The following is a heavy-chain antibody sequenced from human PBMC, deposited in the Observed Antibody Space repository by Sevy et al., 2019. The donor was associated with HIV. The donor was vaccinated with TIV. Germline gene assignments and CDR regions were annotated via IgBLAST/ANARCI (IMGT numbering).Heavy chain of an antibody. CDR2: IYSGDST. D-gene: IGHD1-1*01. V-gene: IGHV3-53*01. CDR1: GFTVSNNY. CDR3: VKEDLEGYQH. J-gene: IGHJ1*01. Sequence: GGSLRLSCAASGFTVSNNYMSWVRQAPGKGLQWVSVIYSGDSTYYADSVKGRFTISRDNSKNTVYLEMNSLRAEDTAIYYCVKEDLEGYQHWGQGALVTVSS.